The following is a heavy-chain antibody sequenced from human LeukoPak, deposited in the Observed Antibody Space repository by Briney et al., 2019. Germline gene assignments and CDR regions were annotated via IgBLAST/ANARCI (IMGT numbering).Heavy chain of an antibody. D-gene: IGHD6-13*01. CDR3: AKGGNAFITYSSSWYPRGAFDI. J-gene: IGHJ3*02. Sequence: GGSLRLACAASGFTFSSYPMSWVRQAPGKGAQWVSAISNCGGSAYSAYSVKGRFTISRDNYKNTLYLQMNSLRAEDTAVYYCAKGGNAFITYSSSWYPRGAFDIWGQGTMVTVSS. V-gene: IGHV3-23*01. CDR2: ISNCGGSA. CDR1: GFTFSSYP.